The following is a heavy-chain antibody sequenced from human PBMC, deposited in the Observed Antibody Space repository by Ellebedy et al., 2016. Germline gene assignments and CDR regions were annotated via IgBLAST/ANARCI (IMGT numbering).Heavy chain of an antibody. D-gene: IGHD3-10*01. J-gene: IGHJ6*03. CDR1: GFTFSSYG. CDR3: ARVGRGGSGSHRDYYYYYMDV. CDR2: ISYDGSNK. V-gene: IGHV3-30*03. Sequence: GGSLRLSXAASGFTFSSYGMHWVRQAPGKGLEWVAVISYDGSNKYYADSVKGRFTISRDNSKNTLYLQMNSLRAEDTAVYYCARVGRGGSGSHRDYYYYYMDVWGKGTTVTVSS.